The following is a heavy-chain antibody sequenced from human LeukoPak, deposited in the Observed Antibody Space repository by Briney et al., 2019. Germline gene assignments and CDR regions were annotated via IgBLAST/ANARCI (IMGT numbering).Heavy chain of an antibody. D-gene: IGHD4-17*01. Sequence: PSETLSLTCTVSCGSVSSGSYYWSWIRQPPGKGLEWIGYIYYSGSTNYNPSLKSRVTISVDTSKNQFSLKLSSVTAADTAVYYCARVNGDYENYFDYWGQGTLVTVSS. CDR3: ARVNGDYENYFDY. V-gene: IGHV4-61*01. J-gene: IGHJ4*02. CDR1: CGSVSSGSYY. CDR2: IYYSGST.